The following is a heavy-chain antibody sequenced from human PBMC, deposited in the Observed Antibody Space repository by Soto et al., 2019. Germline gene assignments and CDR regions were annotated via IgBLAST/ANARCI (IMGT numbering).Heavy chain of an antibody. CDR1: GFTFSSYA. J-gene: IGHJ6*02. Sequence: PGGSLRLSCAASGFTFSSYAMSWVRQAPGKGLEWVSAISGSGGSTYYADSVKGRFTISRDNSKNTLYLQMNSLRAEDTAVYYCAKDTGGRLEQWLGYYYYYGMDVWGQGTTVTVSS. D-gene: IGHD6-19*01. CDR3: AKDTGGRLEQWLGYYYYYGMDV. CDR2: ISGSGGST. V-gene: IGHV3-23*01.